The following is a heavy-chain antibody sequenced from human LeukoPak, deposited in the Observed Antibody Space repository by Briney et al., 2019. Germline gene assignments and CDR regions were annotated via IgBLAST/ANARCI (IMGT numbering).Heavy chain of an antibody. Sequence: GGSLRLSCAASGFTFNSYAFNWVRQAPGKGLEWVSYISSSSNVIYYTDSVKGRFTISRDNARNLLSLQMNSLRAEDTAVYYCARHVWFGEHNGHENWFDPWGQGTLVIVSS. D-gene: IGHD3-10*01. V-gene: IGHV3-48*01. CDR3: ARHVWFGEHNGHENWFDP. J-gene: IGHJ5*02. CDR2: ISSSSNVI. CDR1: GFTFNSYA.